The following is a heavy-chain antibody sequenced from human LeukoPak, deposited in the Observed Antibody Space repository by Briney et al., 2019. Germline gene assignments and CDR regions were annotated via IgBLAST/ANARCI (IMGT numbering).Heavy chain of an antibody. J-gene: IGHJ6*02. D-gene: IGHD2-15*01. CDR2: ISSSSSTI. Sequence: PGGSLRLSCAASGFTFSSYSMNWVRQAPGKGLEWVSYISSSSSTIYYVDSVKGRFAISRDNAKNSLYLQMNNLRAEDTAVYYCAREGKDLRLGYYNSAVDVWGQGTTVSVSS. CDR3: AREGKDLRLGYYNSAVDV. CDR1: GFTFSSYS. V-gene: IGHV3-48*01.